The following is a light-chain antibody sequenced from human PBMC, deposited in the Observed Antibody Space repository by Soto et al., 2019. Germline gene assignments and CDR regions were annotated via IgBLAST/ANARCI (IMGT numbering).Light chain of an antibody. CDR1: TSNIGNNY. V-gene: IGLV1-47*01. Sequence: QSVLTQPPSVSGTPGQRVTISCSGTTSNIGNNYVYWYQHLPGTAPKLLIHRNDQRPSGVPDRFSGSKSGTSASLAISGLRSADEAGYYCAACAGGLSGVVFGGGTKRTVL. CDR3: AACAGGLSGVV. CDR2: RND. J-gene: IGLJ2*01.